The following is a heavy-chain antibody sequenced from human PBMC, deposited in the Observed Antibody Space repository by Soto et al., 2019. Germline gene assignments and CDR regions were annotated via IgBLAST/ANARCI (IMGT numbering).Heavy chain of an antibody. CDR1: GFTFSSYG. CDR3: AKSPRFLYYYYGMDV. V-gene: IGHV3-30*18. J-gene: IGHJ6*02. D-gene: IGHD3-3*01. Sequence: QVQLVESGGGVVQPGRSLRLSCAASGFTFSSYGMHWVRQAPGKGLEWVAVISYDGSNKYYADSVKGRFTISRDNSKNTLYLQMNSLRAEDTAVYYCAKSPRFLYYYYGMDVWGQGTTVTVSS. CDR2: ISYDGSNK.